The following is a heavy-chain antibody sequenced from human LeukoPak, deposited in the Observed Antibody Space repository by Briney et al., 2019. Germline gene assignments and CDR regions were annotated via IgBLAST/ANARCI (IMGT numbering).Heavy chain of an antibody. CDR1: GGSIVRHY. V-gene: IGHV4-59*08. J-gene: IGHJ5*02. CDR3: ARLNRRLANL. Sequence: SETLSLTCTVVGGSIVRHYCGCIRQPPGKGLEWIGYIYYSGSTAHNPSLKSRATMSVDTSKNHFSLKLTSVTAADTAVYYCARLNRRLANLWGQGTLVTVSS. D-gene: IGHD6-19*01. CDR2: IYYSGST.